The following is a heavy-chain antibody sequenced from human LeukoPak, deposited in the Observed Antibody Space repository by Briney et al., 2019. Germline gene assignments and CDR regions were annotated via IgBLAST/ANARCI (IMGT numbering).Heavy chain of an antibody. CDR2: IWYDGSNK. CDR3: ARGAIVGATGDWFDP. V-gene: IGHV3-33*01. J-gene: IGHJ5*02. Sequence: PGGSLRLSCAASGFTFSSYGTHWVRQAPGKGLEWVAVIWYDGSNKYYADSVKGRFTISRDNSKNTLYLQMNSLRAEDTAVYYCARGAIVGATGDWFDPWGQGTLVTVSS. CDR1: GFTFSSYG. D-gene: IGHD1-26*01.